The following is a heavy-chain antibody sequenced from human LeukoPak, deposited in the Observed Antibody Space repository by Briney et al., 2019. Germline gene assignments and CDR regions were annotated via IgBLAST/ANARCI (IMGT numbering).Heavy chain of an antibody. V-gene: IGHV3-23*01. J-gene: IGHJ6*02. Sequence: GGSLRLSCAASGFTFSSHGMHWVRQAPGKGLEWVSLISGSGGSGGSTYYADSVKGRFTISRDNSKSKLYLQMNSLRAEDTALYYCAKGTPFYAMDVWGQGTTVIVSS. CDR3: AKGTPFYAMDV. CDR1: GFTFSSHG. CDR2: ISGSGGSGGST. D-gene: IGHD1-7*01.